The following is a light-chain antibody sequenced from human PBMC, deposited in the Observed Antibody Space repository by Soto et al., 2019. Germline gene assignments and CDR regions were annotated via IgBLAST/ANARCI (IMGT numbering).Light chain of an antibody. CDR1: SSNIGSNT. CDR2: SDN. CDR3: ATWDDSLNVWV. V-gene: IGLV1-44*01. J-gene: IGLJ3*02. Sequence: QSVLTQPPSASGTPGQRVTISCSGSSSNIGSNTVNWYQQIPRTAPKFLMYSDNQRPSGVPDRFSGSKSGTSASLAISGLQSEDEADYCCATWDDSLNVWVFGGGTKLTVL.